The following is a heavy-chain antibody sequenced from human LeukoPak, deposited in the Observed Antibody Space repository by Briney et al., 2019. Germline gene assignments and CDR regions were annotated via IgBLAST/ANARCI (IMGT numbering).Heavy chain of an antibody. D-gene: IGHD3-16*02. CDR2: IHPSTGNP. Sequence: ASVKVSCEASGGPFRNYAISWVRQAPGRGLEWMGWIHPSTGNPTYAQGFTGRFVFSLDTSVSTTYLQISSLKAEDTAVYFCARAFQSLGGLSLPDYWGQGTLVTVSS. CDR3: ARAFQSLGGLSLPDY. CDR1: GGPFRNYA. J-gene: IGHJ4*02. V-gene: IGHV7-4-1*02.